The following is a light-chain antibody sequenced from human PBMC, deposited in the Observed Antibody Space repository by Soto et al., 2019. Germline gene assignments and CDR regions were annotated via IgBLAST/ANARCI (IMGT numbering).Light chain of an antibody. CDR1: SSDVGTYNL. V-gene: IGLV2-23*02. CDR2: EVY. CDR3: CSNGGSDNFL. J-gene: IGLJ2*01. Sequence: QSVLTQPASVSGSPGQSITISCIGNSSDVGTYNLVSWHQHHPGKAPKLIIYEVYKRSSGVSNRFSGSKSGNTASLTLSGLQPKDEADYYCCSNGGSDNFLFGGGTKLTVL.